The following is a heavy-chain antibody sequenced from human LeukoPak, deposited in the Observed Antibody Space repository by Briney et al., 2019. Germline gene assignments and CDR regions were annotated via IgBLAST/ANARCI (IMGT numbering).Heavy chain of an antibody. CDR2: IYHSGST. Sequence: KPSETLSLTCAVSGGSISSGGYSWSWIRQPPGKGLEWIGYIYHSGSTYYNPSLKSRVTISVDRSKNQFSLKLSSVTAADTAVYYCARGAKQPTMVRGVSWFDPWGQGTLVTVSS. V-gene: IGHV4-30-2*01. J-gene: IGHJ5*02. D-gene: IGHD3-10*01. CDR1: GGSISSGGYS. CDR3: ARGAKQPTMVRGVSWFDP.